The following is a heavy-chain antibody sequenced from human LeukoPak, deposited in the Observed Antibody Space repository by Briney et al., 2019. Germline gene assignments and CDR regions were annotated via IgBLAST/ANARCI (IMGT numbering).Heavy chain of an antibody. J-gene: IGHJ4*02. CDR1: GFTFSSYA. CDR3: ARDRSGSGSYYVTLDY. V-gene: IGHV3-30-3*01. Sequence: GRSPRLSCAASGFTFSSYAMHWVRQAPGKGLEWVAVISYDGSNKYYADSVKGRFTISRDNSKNTLYLQMNSLRAEDTAVYYCARDRSGSGSYYVTLDYWGQGTLVTVSS. CDR2: ISYDGSNK. D-gene: IGHD1-26*01.